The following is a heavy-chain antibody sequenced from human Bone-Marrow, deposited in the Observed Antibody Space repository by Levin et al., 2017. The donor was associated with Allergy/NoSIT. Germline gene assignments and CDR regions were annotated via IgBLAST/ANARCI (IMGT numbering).Heavy chain of an antibody. Sequence: LRLSCTVSGGSISTESYYWTWIRQHPGTGLEWIGYIFYSGTTYYNPSLQSRVTISVDTSKNQFSLKLNSVTAADTAVYYCASGRRIGRDYYTSDDFWGQGILVTVSS. CDR2: IFYSGTT. D-gene: IGHD5-24*01. CDR1: GGSISTESYY. V-gene: IGHV4-31*03. J-gene: IGHJ4*02. CDR3: ASGRRIGRDYYTSDDF.